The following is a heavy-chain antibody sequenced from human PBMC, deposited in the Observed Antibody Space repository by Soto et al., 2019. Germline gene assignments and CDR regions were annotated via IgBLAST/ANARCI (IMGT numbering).Heavy chain of an antibody. CDR1: GYTFTGYY. V-gene: IGHV1-2*02. CDR2: INPNSGGT. D-gene: IGHD2-15*01. CDR3: AVYCSGGSCYPDWFDP. J-gene: IGHJ5*02. Sequence: GASVKVSCKASGYTFTGYYMHWVRKAPGQGLEWMGWINPNSGGTNYAQKFQGRVTMTRDTSISTAYMELSRLRSDDTAVYYCAVYCSGGSCYPDWFDPWGQGTLVTVSS.